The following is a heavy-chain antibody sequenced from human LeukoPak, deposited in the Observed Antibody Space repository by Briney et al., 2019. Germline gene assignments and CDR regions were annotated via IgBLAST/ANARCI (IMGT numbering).Heavy chain of an antibody. CDR2: ISGGGSTI. Sequence: GGSLRLSCAASGFTFSIYEMNWVRQAPGKGLEWVSYISGGGSTIYYADSVKGRFTISRDNTKNSLYLQMNSLRAEDTAVYYCARGLGVTTPPWGYWGQGTLVTVSS. J-gene: IGHJ4*02. CDR3: ARGLGVTTPPWGY. V-gene: IGHV3-48*03. D-gene: IGHD4-11*01. CDR1: GFTFSIYE.